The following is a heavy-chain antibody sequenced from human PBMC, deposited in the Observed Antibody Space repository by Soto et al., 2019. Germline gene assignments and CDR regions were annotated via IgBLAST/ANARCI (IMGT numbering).Heavy chain of an antibody. CDR1: GFTFSSCG. CDR2: ISYDGSNK. CDR3: AKAYRPTSLSAFDI. V-gene: IGHV3-30*18. J-gene: IGHJ3*02. Sequence: GGSLRLSCAASGFTFSSCGMHWVRQAPGKGLEWVAVISYDGSNKYYADSVKGRFTISRDNSKNTLYLQMNSLRAEDTAVYYCAKAYRPTSLSAFDIWGQGTMVTVSS. D-gene: IGHD3-16*02.